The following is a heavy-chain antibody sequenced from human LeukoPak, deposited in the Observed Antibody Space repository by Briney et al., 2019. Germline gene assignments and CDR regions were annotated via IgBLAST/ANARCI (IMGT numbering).Heavy chain of an antibody. CDR3: ASSAYRRRFYYFDY. D-gene: IGHD3-16*01. CDR1: GYTFTGYY. Sequence: GASVKVSCKASGYTFTGYYMHWVRQAPGQGLEWMGWINPNSGGTNYAQKFQGRVTMTRDTSISTAYMELSRLRSDDTAVYYCASSAYRRRFYYFDYWGQGTLVTVSS. V-gene: IGHV1-2*02. J-gene: IGHJ4*02. CDR2: INPNSGGT.